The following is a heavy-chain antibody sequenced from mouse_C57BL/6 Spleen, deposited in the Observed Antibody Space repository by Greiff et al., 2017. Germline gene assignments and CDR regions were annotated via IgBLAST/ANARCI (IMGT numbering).Heavy chain of an antibody. CDR1: GYTFTSYW. D-gene: IGHD3-2*02. Sequence: QVQLQQPGAELVMPGASVKLSCKASGYTFTSYWMHWVKQRPGQGLEWIGEIDPSDSYTNYTQKFKGKSTLTVDKSSSTAYMQLSSLTSEDSAVYYCARGGSGDWYFDVWGTGTTVTVSS. V-gene: IGHV1-69*01. CDR2: IDPSDSYT. J-gene: IGHJ1*03. CDR3: ARGGSGDWYFDV.